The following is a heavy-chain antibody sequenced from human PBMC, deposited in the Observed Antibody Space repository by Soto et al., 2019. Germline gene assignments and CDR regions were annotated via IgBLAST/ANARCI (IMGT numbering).Heavy chain of an antibody. CDR2: MWYDGTGE. J-gene: IGHJ3*02. CDR1: GFSFSTSG. D-gene: IGHD3-10*01. CDR3: ARGLTQRARGAFDI. Sequence: LRLSCAASGFSFSTSGMHWVRQAPGKGLEWVTVMWYDGTGEDYADSVKGRFTISRDNSKNTLYLQMNSLTTEDTAVYYCARGLTQRARGAFDIWAQGTMVTVSS. V-gene: IGHV3-33*01.